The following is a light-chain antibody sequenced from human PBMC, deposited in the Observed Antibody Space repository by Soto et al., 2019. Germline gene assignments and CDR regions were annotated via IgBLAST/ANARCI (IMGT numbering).Light chain of an antibody. V-gene: IGKV3-11*01. J-gene: IGKJ5*01. CDR2: GAS. CDR3: QQRSNWPPGIT. Sequence: EIVLTQFPGTLSLSPGERATLSCRASQSVTSSSLAWYQQKVGRAPRVLIYGASNRATGIPARFSGSGSGTDFTLTISSLEPEDFAVYYCQQRSNWPPGITFGQGTRLEIK. CDR1: QSVTSSS.